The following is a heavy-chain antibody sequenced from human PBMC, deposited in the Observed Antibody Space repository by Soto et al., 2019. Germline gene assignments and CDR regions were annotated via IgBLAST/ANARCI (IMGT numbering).Heavy chain of an antibody. V-gene: IGHV4-59*01. Sequence: PSETLSLTCTVSGGSINYYYWSWIRQPRGKGLKWIGYIYYSRSIKYNPSLKSRISISLDTSKKQFSLKLSFVTAADTVFYYCARIAGVPAGMGWFDPWGRGTLVTVSS. CDR3: ARIAGVPAGMGWFDP. D-gene: IGHD2-2*01. CDR1: GGSINYYY. CDR2: IYYSRSI. J-gene: IGHJ5*02.